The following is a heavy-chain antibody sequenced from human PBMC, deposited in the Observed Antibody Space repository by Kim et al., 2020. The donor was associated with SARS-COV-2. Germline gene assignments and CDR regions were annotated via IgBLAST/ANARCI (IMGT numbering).Heavy chain of an antibody. J-gene: IGHJ2*01. D-gene: IGHD3-10*01. V-gene: IGHV4-39*01. Sequence: SRVTISVDTSKTQFSLKLSSVTAADTAVYYCARPLRTDSGSYVPNWYFDLWGRGTLVTVSS. CDR3: ARPLRTDSGSYVPNWYFDL.